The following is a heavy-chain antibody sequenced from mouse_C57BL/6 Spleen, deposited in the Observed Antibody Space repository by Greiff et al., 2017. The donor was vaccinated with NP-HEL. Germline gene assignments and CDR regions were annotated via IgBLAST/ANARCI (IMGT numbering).Heavy chain of an antibody. D-gene: IGHD1-1*01. J-gene: IGHJ2*01. CDR2: ISSGSSTI. CDR3: ARRSYYGYFDY. CDR1: GFTFSDYG. V-gene: IGHV5-17*01. Sequence: EVKLMESGGGLVKPGGSLKLSCAASGFTFSDYGMHWVRQTPEKGLEWVAYISSGSSTIYYADTVKGRFTISRDNAKNTLFLQMTSLRSEDTAMYYCARRSYYGYFDYWGQGTTLTVSS.